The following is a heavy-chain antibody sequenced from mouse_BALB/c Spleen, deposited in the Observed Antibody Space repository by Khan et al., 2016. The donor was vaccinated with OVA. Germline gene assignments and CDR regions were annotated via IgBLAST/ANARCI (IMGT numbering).Heavy chain of an antibody. V-gene: IGHV3-2*02. CDR2: ISYSGNT. CDR3: ARVYGGDFDY. J-gene: IGHJ2*01. Sequence: EVKLEVSGPGLVKPSQSLSLTCTVTGYSITSDYAWNWIRQFPGNKLEWMGFISYSGNTNYNPSLKSRISITRDTTKHQFFLQLNSVTIEDTATYYCARVYGGDFDYWGQGTTLTVSS. CDR1: GYSITSDYA. D-gene: IGHD1-1*01.